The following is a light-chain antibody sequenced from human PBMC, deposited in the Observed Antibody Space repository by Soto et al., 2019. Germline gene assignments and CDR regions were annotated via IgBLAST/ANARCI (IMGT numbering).Light chain of an antibody. V-gene: IGLV2-23*02. Sequence: QSALTQPASVSGSPGQSITISCTGTSSDVGSYNLISWYQQYPGKAPKLMIYEVSKRPSGVSNRFSGSKYGNTASLTISGLQAEDEDDYSCCSYAGSSTFYVFGTGTKLTVL. CDR2: EVS. CDR1: SSDVGSYNL. CDR3: CSYAGSSTFYV. J-gene: IGLJ1*01.